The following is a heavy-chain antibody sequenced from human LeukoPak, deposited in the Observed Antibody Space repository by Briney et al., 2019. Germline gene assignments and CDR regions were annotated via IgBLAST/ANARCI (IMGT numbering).Heavy chain of an antibody. V-gene: IGHV3-33*06. CDR2: IAYDGSRA. D-gene: IGHD3-16*01. CDR1: GFTFGGYG. Sequence: GGSLRLSCAGSGFTFGGYGMHWFRQTPGKGLEWVAVIAYDGSRAFYADSVKGRFTISRDNSKDTLYLQMNSLRGEDTAVYYCAKFRFGGLDHWGQGALVTVSS. CDR3: AKFRFGGLDH. J-gene: IGHJ4*02.